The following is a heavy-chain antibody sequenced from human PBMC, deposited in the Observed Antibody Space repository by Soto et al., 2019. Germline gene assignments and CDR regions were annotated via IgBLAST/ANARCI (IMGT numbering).Heavy chain of an antibody. Sequence: GAALKISGERSGCTVTSSWCAWVRQITGKGLEWMEIIYPGDSDSSHSPSFQGQVTISADKSINTAYLHWSTLKASGTAMYYCAKHEGYGISATCSNFEYWGQGSLDT. CDR1: GCTVTSSW. J-gene: IGHJ4*02. CDR3: AKHEGYGISATCSNFEY. D-gene: IGHD2-2*01. CDR2: IYPGDSDS. V-gene: IGHV5-51*01.